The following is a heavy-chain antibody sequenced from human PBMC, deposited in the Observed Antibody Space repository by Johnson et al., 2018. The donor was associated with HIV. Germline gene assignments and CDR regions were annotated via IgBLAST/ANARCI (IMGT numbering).Heavy chain of an antibody. CDR2: IRYDGSNK. V-gene: IGHV3-30*02. CDR1: GFTFSSYG. D-gene: IGHD2-8*01. J-gene: IGHJ3*02. CDR3: ARVMQADAFDI. Sequence: QVQLVESGGGVVQPGGSLRLSCAASGFTFSSYGMHWVRQAPGKGLEWVAFIRYDGSNKYYVDSVKGRFTISRDNAKNSLYLQMNSLTAEDTALYYCARVMQADAFDIWRQGTMVTVSS.